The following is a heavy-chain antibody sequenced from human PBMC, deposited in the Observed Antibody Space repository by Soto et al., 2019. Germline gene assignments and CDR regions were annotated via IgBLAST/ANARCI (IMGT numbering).Heavy chain of an antibody. CDR3: ARDGGRSSWFEYFQY. J-gene: IGHJ1*01. CDR2: IYIGGGT. D-gene: IGHD6-13*01. CDR1: GFTVSSNH. Sequence: EVQLVESGGGLVQPGGSLRLSCAASGFTVSSNHMSWVRQAPGKGLEWISTIYIGGGTCYADSVKGRFTISRDNSNNALYLQMHSLRAEDMAVYYCARDGGRSSWFEYFQYWGQGSLVTVSS. V-gene: IGHV3-66*01.